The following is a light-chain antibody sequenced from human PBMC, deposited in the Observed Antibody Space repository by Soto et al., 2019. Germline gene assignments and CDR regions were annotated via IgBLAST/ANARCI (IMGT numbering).Light chain of an antibody. CDR3: QQYGDWPLT. CDR2: APS. Sequence: EIVLTQSPATLSVSPGERATLSCRASQSVGNNFAWYQQKPGQAPRLLIFAPSTRATGVPARFSSSGSGTEFTLTISSLQSEDFAVYYCQQYGDWPLTFGGGAKVEIE. CDR1: QSVGNN. J-gene: IGKJ4*01. V-gene: IGKV3-15*01.